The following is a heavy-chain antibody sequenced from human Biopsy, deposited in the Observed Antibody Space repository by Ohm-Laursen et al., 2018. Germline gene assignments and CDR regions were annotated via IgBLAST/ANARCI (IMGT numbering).Heavy chain of an antibody. CDR3: TNHYCGGITCPMNF. CDR2: IRDSGDSA. D-gene: IGHD2-21*01. Sequence: SLRLPCTASGFTFSSHAMAWVRQAPGKGLEWVSGIRDSGDSAYYADSAKGRFTISRDNSRNTLYLQMNSLRAEDTAVYFCTNHYCGGITCPMNFWGQGTLVTVSS. CDR1: GFTFSSHA. J-gene: IGHJ4*02. V-gene: IGHV3-23*01.